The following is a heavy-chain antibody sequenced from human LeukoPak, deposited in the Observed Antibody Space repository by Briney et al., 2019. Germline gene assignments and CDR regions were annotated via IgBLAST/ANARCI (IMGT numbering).Heavy chain of an antibody. CDR3: AGGTWIQLWFN. J-gene: IGHJ4*02. CDR2: IYYSGST. Sequence: PSETLSLTCTVSGXSISSYYWSWIRQPPGKGLEWIGYIYYSGSTNYNPSLKSRVTISVDTSKNQFSLKLSSVTAADTAVYYCAGGTWIQLWFNWGQGTLVTVSS. V-gene: IGHV4-59*01. CDR1: GXSISSYY. D-gene: IGHD5-18*01.